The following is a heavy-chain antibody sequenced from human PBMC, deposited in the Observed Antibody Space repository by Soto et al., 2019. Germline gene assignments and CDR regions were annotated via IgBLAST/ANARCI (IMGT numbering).Heavy chain of an antibody. CDR2: IYYSGST. CDR3: ARRALDFGYYPSDYYFFYL. D-gene: IGHD2-21*02. Sequence: PSETLSLTCTVSGGSISSSRYYWGWIRQPPGKGLEWIGRIYYSGSTYYNPSLKMRVTISVDTSKNQFSLKLSAVTAADTAVYYCARRALDFGYYPSDYYFFYLRGRRYLVTVSS. CDR1: GGSISSSRYY. V-gene: IGHV4-39*01. J-gene: IGHJ2*01.